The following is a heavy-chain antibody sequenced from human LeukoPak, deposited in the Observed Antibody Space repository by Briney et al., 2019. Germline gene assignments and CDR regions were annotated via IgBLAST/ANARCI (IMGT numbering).Heavy chain of an antibody. CDR3: AHTGYSSSSIAFDI. Sequence: SGPTLVKPTPTLTLTCTFTGFSLSTGGVGVGWIRQPPGKALEWLALIYWDDDKRYSPSLKSRLTITKDTSKNQVVLTMTNMDPVDTATYYCAHTGYSSSSIAFDIWGQGTMVTVSS. D-gene: IGHD6-6*01. V-gene: IGHV2-5*02. CDR1: GFSLSTGGVG. CDR2: IYWDDDK. J-gene: IGHJ3*02.